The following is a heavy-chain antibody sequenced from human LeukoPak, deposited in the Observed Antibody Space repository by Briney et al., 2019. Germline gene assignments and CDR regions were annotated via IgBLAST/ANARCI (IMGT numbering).Heavy chain of an antibody. V-gene: IGHV1-69*05. D-gene: IGHD5-12*01. CDR1: GGTFSSYA. CDR3: AREGGYSGYAYFDY. Sequence: SVKVSCKASGGTFSSYAISWVRQAPGQGLEWMGGIIPIFGTANYAQKFQGRVTITTDESTSTAYMELSGLRSEDTAVYYCAREGGYSGYAYFDYWGQGTLVTVSS. J-gene: IGHJ4*02. CDR2: IIPIFGTA.